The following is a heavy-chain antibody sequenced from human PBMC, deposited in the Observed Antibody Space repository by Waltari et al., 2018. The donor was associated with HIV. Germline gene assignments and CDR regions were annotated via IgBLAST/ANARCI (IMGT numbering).Heavy chain of an antibody. CDR1: GGSISSSSYY. Sequence: QLQLQESGPGLVKPSETLSLTCTVSGGSISSSSYYWGWIRQPPGKGLEWIGSIYYSGSTYYNPSLKSRVTISVDTSKNQFSLKLSSVTAADTAVYYCARDDIVVVPAADGYGMDVWGQGTTVTVSS. J-gene: IGHJ6*02. CDR2: IYYSGST. V-gene: IGHV4-39*07. D-gene: IGHD2-2*01. CDR3: ARDDIVVVPAADGYGMDV.